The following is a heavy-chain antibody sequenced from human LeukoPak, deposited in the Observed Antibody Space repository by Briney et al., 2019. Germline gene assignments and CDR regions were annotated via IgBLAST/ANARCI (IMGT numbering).Heavy chain of an antibody. D-gene: IGHD2-2*02. Sequence: SQTLSLTCAVSGGSISSGGYSWSWIRQPPGKGLEWIGYIYHSRSTYYNPSLKSRVTISVDRSKNQFSLKLSSVTAADTAVYYCARDRGYCSSTSCYNYGMDVWGQGTTVTVSS. J-gene: IGHJ6*02. V-gene: IGHV4-30-2*01. CDR1: GGSISSGGYS. CDR3: ARDRGYCSSTSCYNYGMDV. CDR2: IYHSRST.